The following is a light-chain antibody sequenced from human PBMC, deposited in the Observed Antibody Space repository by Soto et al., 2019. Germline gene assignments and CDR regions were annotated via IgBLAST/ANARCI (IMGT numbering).Light chain of an antibody. J-gene: IGKJ1*01. CDR2: DAS. CDR3: QQRSSWPRT. V-gene: IGKV3-11*01. Sequence: IVFTQSPATLAFSPGERATLSCRAIQSVSSFLAWYQQKPGQAPRLLIYDASNRATGIPARFSGSESGTDFTLTISSLEPEDFALYYCQQRSSWPRTLGQGTKVDIK. CDR1: QSVSSF.